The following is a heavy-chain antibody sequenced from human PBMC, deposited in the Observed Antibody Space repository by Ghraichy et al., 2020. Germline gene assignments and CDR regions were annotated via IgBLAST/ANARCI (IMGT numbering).Heavy chain of an antibody. Sequence: SLRLSCAASGFTFDDYAMHWVRQAPGKGLEWVSGISWNSGSIGYADSVKGRFTISRDNAKNSLYLQMNSLRAEDTALYYCAKDTGGGEQLVTNWFDPWGQGTLVTVSS. D-gene: IGHD6-13*01. CDR2: ISWNSGSI. CDR1: GFTFDDYA. J-gene: IGHJ5*02. CDR3: AKDTGGGEQLVTNWFDP. V-gene: IGHV3-9*01.